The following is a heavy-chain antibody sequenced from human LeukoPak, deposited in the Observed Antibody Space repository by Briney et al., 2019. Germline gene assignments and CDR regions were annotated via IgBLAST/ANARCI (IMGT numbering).Heavy chain of an antibody. V-gene: IGHV4-34*01. J-gene: IGHJ4*02. CDR3: ARGSLGMAPDY. CDR1: GGSFSGYY. D-gene: IGHD7-27*01. Sequence: SETLSLTCAVYGGSFSGYYWSWIRQPPGKGLEWIGEINHSGSTNYNPSLKSRVTISVDTSKNQFSLKLSSVTAADTAVYYCARGSLGMAPDYWGQGTLVTVSS. CDR2: INHSGST.